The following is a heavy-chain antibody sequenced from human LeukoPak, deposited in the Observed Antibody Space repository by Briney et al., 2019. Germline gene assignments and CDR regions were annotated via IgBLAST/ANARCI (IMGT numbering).Heavy chain of an antibody. Sequence: GGSLRLSCAASGFTFDDYAMHWVRQAPGKGLEWVSGISWNSGSIGYADSVKGRFTISRDNAKNSLYLQMNSLRAEDTALYHCAKDRGSSGWWYFDYWGQGTLVTVSS. CDR3: AKDRGSSGWWYFDY. J-gene: IGHJ4*02. CDR2: ISWNSGSI. V-gene: IGHV3-9*01. CDR1: GFTFDDYA. D-gene: IGHD6-19*01.